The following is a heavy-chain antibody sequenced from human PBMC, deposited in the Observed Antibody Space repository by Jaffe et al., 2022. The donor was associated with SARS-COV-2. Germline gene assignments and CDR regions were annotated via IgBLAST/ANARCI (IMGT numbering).Heavy chain of an antibody. CDR3: ARVQSASSGDSSTYRPADY. CDR1: GFAFSSYW. J-gene: IGHJ4*02. D-gene: IGHD2-2*01. CDR2: IKQDGNEN. Sequence: EVQLVESGGGLVQPGGSLRLSCAGTGFAFSSYWMTWVRQAPGKGLDWVANIKQDGNENSYADSVKGRFTVSRDNAKNSLYLQMNSLRAEDTAVYYCARVQSASSGDSSTYRPADYWGQGTLVTVSS. V-gene: IGHV3-7*01.